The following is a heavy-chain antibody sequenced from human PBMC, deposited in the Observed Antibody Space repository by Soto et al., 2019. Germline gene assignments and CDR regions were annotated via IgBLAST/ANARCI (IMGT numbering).Heavy chain of an antibody. V-gene: IGHV3-64D*06. CDR1: GSTFSNFA. D-gene: IGHD2-2*01. CDR3: VKGNQLLRYYFEY. Sequence: PGGSLRLSCSASGSTFSNFAMHWVRQAPGKGLEYVSGITSNGDNTYHADSVQGRFTISRDNSKSTLYLQMTSLRVEDTAVYYCVKGNQLLRYYFEYRGRGALVTVSS. J-gene: IGHJ4*02. CDR2: ITSNGDNT.